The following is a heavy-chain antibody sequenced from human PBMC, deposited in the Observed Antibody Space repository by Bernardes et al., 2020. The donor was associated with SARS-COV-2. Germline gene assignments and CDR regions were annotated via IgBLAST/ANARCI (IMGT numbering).Heavy chain of an antibody. CDR2: ISCSGGIT. CDR3: AKDGRVGATLVYYFDY. J-gene: IGHJ4*02. CDR1: GFTFSSYA. Sequence: GGSLRLSCAASGFTFSSYAMSWVRQAPGKGLEWVSAISCSGGITYYADSVKGRFTISRDNSKNTLYLQMNSLRAEDTAVYYCAKDGRVGATLVYYFDYWGQGTLVTVS. V-gene: IGHV3-23*01. D-gene: IGHD1-26*01.